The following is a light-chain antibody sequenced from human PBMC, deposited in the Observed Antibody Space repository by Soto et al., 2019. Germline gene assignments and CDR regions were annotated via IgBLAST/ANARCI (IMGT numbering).Light chain of an antibody. Sequence: MVLTQSPDTLSLSPWERATLSCRASQSFPNSRLAWYQQKPGQAPSLVLSDTSIRATGIPDRFSGSGSGTDFSLIIGRLEPEDLAVYICQQYGSSPWTCGQGT. CDR2: DTS. CDR3: QQYGSSPWT. V-gene: IGKV3D-20*02. J-gene: IGKJ1*01. CDR1: QSFPNSR.